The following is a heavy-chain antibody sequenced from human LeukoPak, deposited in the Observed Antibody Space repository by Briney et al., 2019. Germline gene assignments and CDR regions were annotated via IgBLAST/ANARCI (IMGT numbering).Heavy chain of an antibody. V-gene: IGHV3-33*01. CDR3: ATSPRNLESYYYYMDV. D-gene: IGHD3-10*01. CDR2: IWYDGSNK. CDR1: GFTFTSYG. Sequence: GGSLRLSCAASGFTFTSYGMQWVRQAPGKGLEWVALIWYDGSNKYYADSVRGRFTISRDNSKNTLFLQMSSLRAEDTAVYYCATSPRNLESYYYYMDVWGTGTTVTVSS. J-gene: IGHJ6*03.